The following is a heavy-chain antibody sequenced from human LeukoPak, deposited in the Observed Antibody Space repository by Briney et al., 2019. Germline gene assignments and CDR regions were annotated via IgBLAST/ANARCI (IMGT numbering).Heavy chain of an antibody. CDR1: GHSISSGGYS. CDR2: IFHTGST. CDR3: ARELWFANAPGSWLDP. D-gene: IGHD3-10*01. J-gene: IGHJ5*02. Sequence: SETLSLTCVVSGHSISSGGYSWSWIRQPPGKGLEWIGYIFHTGSTFYNPSLKSRVTISVDNSKNKFSLRLSSVTAADTAVYYCARELWFANAPGSWLDPWGQGTLVTVST. V-gene: IGHV4-30-2*01.